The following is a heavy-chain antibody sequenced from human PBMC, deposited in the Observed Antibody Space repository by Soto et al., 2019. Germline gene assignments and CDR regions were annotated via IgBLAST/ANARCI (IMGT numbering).Heavy chain of an antibody. CDR3: ARDWGTGSYHFDS. D-gene: IGHD6-19*01. CDR1: GYSISTGFN. Sequence: LSLTCAVSGYSISTGFNWGWIRQPPGKGLEWIGSIYHSGSTYYNLSLKSRVTISADTSKNQISLKLISVTAADTALYYCARDWGTGSYHFDSWGQGTLVTVSS. J-gene: IGHJ4*02. CDR2: IYHSGST. V-gene: IGHV4-38-2*02.